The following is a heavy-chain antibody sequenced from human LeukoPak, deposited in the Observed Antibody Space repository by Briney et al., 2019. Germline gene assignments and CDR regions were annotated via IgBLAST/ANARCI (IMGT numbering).Heavy chain of an antibody. D-gene: IGHD2-8*01. CDR1: GFTFNMFA. CDR3: AKEQRIRHCSEGVCMEGYYFDY. Sequence: GGSLRLSCTGSGFTFNMFAMNWVRQAPGQGLEWVSGLSRGGGNTNYADSVKGRFTISRDKSKNMVCLQMNSLRPEDTAVYYCAKEQRIRHCSEGVCMEGYYFDYWGQGSLVTVSS. J-gene: IGHJ4*02. CDR2: LSRGGGNT. V-gene: IGHV3-23*01.